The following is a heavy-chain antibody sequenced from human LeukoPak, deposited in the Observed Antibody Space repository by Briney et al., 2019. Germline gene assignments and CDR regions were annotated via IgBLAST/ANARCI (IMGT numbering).Heavy chain of an antibody. V-gene: IGHV1-8*01. Sequence: ASVKVSCKASGYTFTSYDINWVRQATGQGLEWMGWMNPNSGNTGYAQKFQGRVTMTRNTSISTAYMELSSLRSEDTAVYYCARDQYDSVWGSYRPYFDYWGQGTLVTVSS. CDR2: MNPNSGNT. CDR1: GYTFTSYD. J-gene: IGHJ4*02. D-gene: IGHD3-16*02. CDR3: ARDQYDSVWGSYRPYFDY.